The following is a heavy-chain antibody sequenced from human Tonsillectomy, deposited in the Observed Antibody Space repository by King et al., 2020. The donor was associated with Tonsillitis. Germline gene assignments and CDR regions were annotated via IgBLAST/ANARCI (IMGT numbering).Heavy chain of an antibody. CDR3: VRAPKSGWYFGL. CDR1: GFTFSSYG. V-gene: IGHV3-33*05. Sequence: VQLVESGGGVVQPGRSLRLSCAASGFTFSSYGMHWVRQAPGKGLEWVAAISYDGSNQYYADPMKGRFTISRDNSKNTLYLQMNSLRAEDTAMYYCVRAPKSGWYFGLWGRGTLVTVSS. J-gene: IGHJ2*01. CDR2: ISYDGSNQ.